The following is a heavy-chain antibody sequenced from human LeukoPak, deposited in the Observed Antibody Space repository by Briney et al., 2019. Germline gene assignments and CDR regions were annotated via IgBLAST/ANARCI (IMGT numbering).Heavy chain of an antibody. CDR2: IYYSGST. D-gene: IGHD6-13*01. CDR1: GGSLSSYY. V-gene: IGHV4-59*08. Sequence: SETLSLTCTVSGGSLSSYYWSWIRQPPGKGLGWIGYIYYSGSTNYNPSLKSRVTISVDTSKNQFSLKLSSVTAADTAVYYCASQSIAAAEVDYWGQGTLVTVSS. J-gene: IGHJ4*02. CDR3: ASQSIAAAEVDY.